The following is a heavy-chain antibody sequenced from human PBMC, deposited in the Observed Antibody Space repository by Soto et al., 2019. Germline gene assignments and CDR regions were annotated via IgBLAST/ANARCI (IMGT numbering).Heavy chain of an antibody. Sequence: GASVTVSCKASGGTFSSYAISWVRQAPGQGLEWMGGIIPIFGTANYAQKFQGRVTITADESTSTAYMEQSSLRSEDTAVYYCARGSGFWSGYYYARFDYWGQGTLVTVSS. D-gene: IGHD3-3*01. J-gene: IGHJ4*02. CDR2: IIPIFGTA. CDR3: ARGSGFWSGYYYARFDY. V-gene: IGHV1-69*13. CDR1: GGTFSSYA.